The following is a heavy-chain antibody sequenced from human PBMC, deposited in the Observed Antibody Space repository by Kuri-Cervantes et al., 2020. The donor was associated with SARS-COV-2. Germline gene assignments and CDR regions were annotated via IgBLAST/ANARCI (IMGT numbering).Heavy chain of an antibody. J-gene: IGHJ6*02. CDR1: GFTFSSYA. D-gene: IGHD4-23*01. CDR3: ARHPGAGGNPYYYGMDV. Sequence: GESLKISCAASGFTFSSYAMHWVRQAPGKGLEWVAVISYDGSNKYYADSVKGRFTIPRDNSKNTLYLQMNSLRAEDTAVYYCARHPGAGGNPYYYGMDVWGQGTTVTVSS. CDR2: ISYDGSNK. V-gene: IGHV3-30*07.